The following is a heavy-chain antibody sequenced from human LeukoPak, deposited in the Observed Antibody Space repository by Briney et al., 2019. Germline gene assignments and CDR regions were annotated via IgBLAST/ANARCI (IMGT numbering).Heavy chain of an antibody. CDR3: ARAVTTGLDYFDY. CDR2: IYYSGST. Sequence: SETLSLTCTVSGGSISSYYWSWIRQPPGKGLERIGYIYYSGSTNCNPSLKSRVTISEDTSKNQFSLKLSSVTAADTAVYYCARAVTTGLDYFDYWGQGTLVTVSS. D-gene: IGHD4-17*01. CDR1: GGSISSYY. V-gene: IGHV4-59*01. J-gene: IGHJ4*02.